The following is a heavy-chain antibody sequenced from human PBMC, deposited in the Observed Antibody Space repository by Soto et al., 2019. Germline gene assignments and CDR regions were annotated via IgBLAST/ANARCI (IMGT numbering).Heavy chain of an antibody. CDR3: ATGKMSITMVRGATLNYYYGMDV. D-gene: IGHD3-10*01. Sequence: EASVHVSCKVSEYTLTELPMLCVRQAPGKGHERMGGFDPEDGETIYAQKFQGRVTMTEDTSTDTAYMELSSLRSEDTAVYYCATGKMSITMVRGATLNYYYGMDVWGQGTTVTVSS. CDR2: FDPEDGET. CDR1: EYTLTELP. V-gene: IGHV1-24*01. J-gene: IGHJ6*02.